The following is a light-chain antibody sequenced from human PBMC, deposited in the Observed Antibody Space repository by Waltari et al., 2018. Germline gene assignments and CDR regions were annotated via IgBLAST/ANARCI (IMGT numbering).Light chain of an antibody. Sequence: QAAATQEPSLTVSPAGTDTLTCGSRAGALTSGLYPYWFHQKPGQAPRTLIYDTSNKHSWTPARFSGSLLGGKAALTLSGAQPEDEAEYYCLISYSGVGVFGGGTKLTVL. CDR1: AGALTSGLY. CDR2: DTS. CDR3: LISYSGVGV. J-gene: IGLJ3*02. V-gene: IGLV7-46*01.